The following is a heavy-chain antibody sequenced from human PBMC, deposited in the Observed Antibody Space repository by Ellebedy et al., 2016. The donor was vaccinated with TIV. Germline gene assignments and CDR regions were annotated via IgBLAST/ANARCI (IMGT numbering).Heavy chain of an antibody. CDR2: IKEDGSEK. V-gene: IGHV3-7*03. Sequence: GESLKISCAASGFRFSRYWMSWLRQAPGKGLEWVANIKEDGSEKQYIDSVEGRFTISRNNAKNSMSLQMNSLRVEDTAVYYCARDFDYWSARGMDVWGQGITATVSS. CDR3: ARDFDYWSARGMDV. D-gene: IGHD3-3*01. CDR1: GFRFSRYW. J-gene: IGHJ6*02.